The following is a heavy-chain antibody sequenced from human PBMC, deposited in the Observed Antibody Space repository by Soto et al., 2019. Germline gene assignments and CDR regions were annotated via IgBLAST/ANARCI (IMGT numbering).Heavy chain of an antibody. J-gene: IGHJ4*02. V-gene: IGHV4-30-4*01. CDR1: GGAIISGDYY. D-gene: IGHD5-12*01. CDR3: ARGVEMATIS. CDR2: IYYSGST. Sequence: SETLSLTCTVSGGAIISGDYYFVWIRQPPWKGLEWIGYIYYSGSTYYNPSLKSRVTISVDTSKNQFSLKLSSVTAADTAVYYCARGVEMATISWGQGTLVTVSS.